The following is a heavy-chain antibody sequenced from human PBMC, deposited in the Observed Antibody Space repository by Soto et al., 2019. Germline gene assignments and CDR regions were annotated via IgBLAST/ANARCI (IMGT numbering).Heavy chain of an antibody. D-gene: IGHD6-13*01. Sequence: EVQLVQSGAEVKKPGESLRISCKGSGYSCTSYWINWVRQMPGKGLEWMGRIDPSDSYTNYSPSFQGHVTISADKSISTAYLQWSSLKASDTAMYYCARRHSSSSAFDPWGQGTLVTVSS. CDR1: GYSCTSYW. CDR2: IDPSDSYT. V-gene: IGHV5-10-1*01. J-gene: IGHJ5*01. CDR3: ARRHSSSSAFDP.